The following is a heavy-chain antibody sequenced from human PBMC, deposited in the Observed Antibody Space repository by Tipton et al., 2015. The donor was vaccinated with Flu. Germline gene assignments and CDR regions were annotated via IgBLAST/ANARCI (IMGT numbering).Heavy chain of an antibody. D-gene: IGHD1-26*01. CDR3: AKEGNSGSYYAY. V-gene: IGHV4-59*01. Sequence: TLSLTCTVSGGSINTYYWSWIRQPPGKGLEWIGHVYHSGSTNYNPSLKSRVTISVDTPRSPFSLRLSSVTAANTAAYYCAKEGNSGSYYAYWGQGTLVTVSS. J-gene: IGHJ4*02. CDR1: GGSINTYY. CDR2: VYHSGST.